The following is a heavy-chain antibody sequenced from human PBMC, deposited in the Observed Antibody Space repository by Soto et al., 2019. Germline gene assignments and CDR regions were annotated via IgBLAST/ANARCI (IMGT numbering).Heavy chain of an antibody. CDR2: IIPIFGTA. J-gene: IGHJ6*02. Sequence: QVQLVQSGAEVKKPGSSVKVSCKASGGTFSSYAISWVRQAPGQGLEWMGGIIPIFGTANYAQKFQGRVTITADESTSTAYMALSSLRSEDTAVYYCARVDIVVVPAAMHYYYGMDVWGQGTTVTVSS. V-gene: IGHV1-69*01. D-gene: IGHD2-2*01. CDR1: GGTFSSYA. CDR3: ARVDIVVVPAAMHYYYGMDV.